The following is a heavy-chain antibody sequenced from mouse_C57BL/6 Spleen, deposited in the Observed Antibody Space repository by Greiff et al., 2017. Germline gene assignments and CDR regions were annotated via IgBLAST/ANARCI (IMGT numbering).Heavy chain of an antibody. Sequence: EVKLMESGGDLVKPGGSLKLSCAASGFTFSSYGMSWVRQTPDKRLEWVATISSGGSYTYYPDSVKGRFTISRDNAKNTLYLQMSSVKSEDTAMYYCARQGIDDGYVYAMDYWGQGTSVTVSS. CDR1: GFTFSSYG. CDR2: ISSGGSYT. CDR3: ARQGIDDGYVYAMDY. D-gene: IGHD2-3*01. J-gene: IGHJ4*01. V-gene: IGHV5-6*01.